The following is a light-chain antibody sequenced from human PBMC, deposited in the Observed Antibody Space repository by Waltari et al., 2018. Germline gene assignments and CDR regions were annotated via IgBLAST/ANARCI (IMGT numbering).Light chain of an antibody. CDR2: AAS. Sequence: DIQLTQSPSFLSASVGDSVTITCRASQGIETYLAWSQQRPWKAPNLLIYAASTLQSGIPARFSGSGSGTEFTLTISSLQPEDFATYYCLQLSSYPLTFGGGTKVEIK. CDR1: QGIETY. J-gene: IGKJ4*01. V-gene: IGKV1-9*01. CDR3: LQLSSYPLT.